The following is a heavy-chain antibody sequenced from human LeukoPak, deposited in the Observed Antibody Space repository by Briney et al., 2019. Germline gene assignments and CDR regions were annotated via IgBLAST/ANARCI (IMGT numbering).Heavy chain of an antibody. V-gene: IGHV3-66*01. Sequence: PGGSLRLSCAASGFTFSSYAMSWVRQAPGKGLEWVSVIYSGGSTYYADSVKGRFTISRDNSKNTLYLQMNSLRAEDTAVYYCARDKVGDYYYYGMDVWGQGTTVTVSS. J-gene: IGHJ6*02. CDR1: GFTFSSYA. D-gene: IGHD3-10*01. CDR2: IYSGGST. CDR3: ARDKVGDYYYYGMDV.